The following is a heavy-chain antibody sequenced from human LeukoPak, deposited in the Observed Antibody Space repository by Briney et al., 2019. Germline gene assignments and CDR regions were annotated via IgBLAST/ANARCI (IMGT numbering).Heavy chain of an antibody. D-gene: IGHD4-11*01. Sequence: GGSLRLSCAASGFTFSSYAMHWVRQAPGKGLEWVAVISYDGSNKYYADSVKGRFTISGDPSKSTLHLQMNSLRFEDTALYFCAGSVYSQPDQWGQGTQVAVSS. CDR2: ISYDGSNK. CDR1: GFTFSSYA. CDR3: AGSVYSQPDQ. J-gene: IGHJ4*02. V-gene: IGHV3-30*14.